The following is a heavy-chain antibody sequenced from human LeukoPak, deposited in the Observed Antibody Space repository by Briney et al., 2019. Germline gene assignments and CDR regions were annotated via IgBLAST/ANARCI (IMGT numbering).Heavy chain of an antibody. CDR2: ISGSGGST. CDR1: EFTFGSYA. J-gene: IGHJ4*02. D-gene: IGHD6-19*01. CDR3: AKDFAIGAVAGPSDY. Sequence: GGSLRLSCAASEFTFGSYAMSWVREAPGKGLEWVSAISGSGGSTYYADSVKGRFTISRDNSKNTLYLQMNSLRAEDTAVYYCAKDFAIGAVAGPSDYWGQGTLVTVSS. V-gene: IGHV3-23*01.